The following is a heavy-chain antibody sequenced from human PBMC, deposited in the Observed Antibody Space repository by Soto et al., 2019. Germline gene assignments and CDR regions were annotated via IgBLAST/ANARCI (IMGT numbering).Heavy chain of an antibody. CDR1: GFTFSSYS. Sequence: GGSLRLSCAASGFTFSSYSMNWVRQAPGKGLEWVSSISSSSSYIYYADSVKGRFTISRDNAKNSLYLQMNSLRAEDTAVYYCARGKETYYGSGSYWWQFDYWGQGTLVTVSS. D-gene: IGHD3-10*01. V-gene: IGHV3-21*01. CDR2: ISSSSSYI. J-gene: IGHJ4*02. CDR3: ARGKETYYGSGSYWWQFDY.